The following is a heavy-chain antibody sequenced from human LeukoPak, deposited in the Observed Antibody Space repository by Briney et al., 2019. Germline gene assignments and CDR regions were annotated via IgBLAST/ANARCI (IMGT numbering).Heavy chain of an antibody. J-gene: IGHJ4*02. V-gene: IGHV4-59*08. CDR2: IYYSGSA. D-gene: IGHD3-22*01. Sequence: ASETLFLSCTVSGVSISRYYWSWIRQPPGKGLEWIGYIYYSGSANYNPSLKSRVNISVDTPKIQFSLKLSPVTAADTAVYYCSRKYHYDSSRYFNDWGQGTLVTVSS. CDR3: SRKYHYDSSRYFND. CDR1: GVSISRYY.